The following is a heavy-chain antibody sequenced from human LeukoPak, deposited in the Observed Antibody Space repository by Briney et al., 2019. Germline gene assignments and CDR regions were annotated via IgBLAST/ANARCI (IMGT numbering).Heavy chain of an antibody. J-gene: IGHJ5*02. D-gene: IGHD4-11*01. CDR2: INHSGST. CDR1: GGSFSGYY. CDR3: ARPVSPGLADYRGWFDP. V-gene: IGHV4-34*01. Sequence: PSETLSLTCAVYGGSFSGYYWSWIRQPPGKGLEWIGEINHSGSTNYNPSLKSRVTISVDTSKNQFSLKLSSVTAADTAVYYCARPVSPGLADYRGWFDPWGQGTLVTVSS.